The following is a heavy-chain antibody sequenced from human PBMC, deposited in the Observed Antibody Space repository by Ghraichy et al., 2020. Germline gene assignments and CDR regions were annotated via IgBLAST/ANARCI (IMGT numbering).Heavy chain of an antibody. CDR3: AKDRSGWSSMDV. J-gene: IGHJ6*02. D-gene: IGHD6-19*01. CDR2: MSYDGNNK. V-gene: IGHV3-30*18. Sequence: GGSLRLSCAASGFTFSGYAMHWVRQAPGKGLEWVAVMSYDGNNKYYADSVKGRFTISRDNSKNTLYLQMNRLRDEDTVVYYCAKDRSGWSSMDVWGQGTTVTVSS. CDR1: GFTFSGYA.